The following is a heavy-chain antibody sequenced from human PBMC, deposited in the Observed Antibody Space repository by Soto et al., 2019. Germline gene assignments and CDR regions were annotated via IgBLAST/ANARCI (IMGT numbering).Heavy chain of an antibody. CDR2: IIPSFGTA. D-gene: IGHD6-13*01. J-gene: IGHJ4*02. Sequence: QVQLVQSGAEVKKTGSSVTVSCKASGCTFSSYAISWVRQAPGQGLEWMGGIIPSFGTANNAQKFQGRVTITADESTSTAYMELSSLRSEDTAVYYCAREGVAGGIAAEFDYWGQGTLVTVSS. CDR1: GCTFSSYA. V-gene: IGHV1-69*01. CDR3: AREGVAGGIAAEFDY.